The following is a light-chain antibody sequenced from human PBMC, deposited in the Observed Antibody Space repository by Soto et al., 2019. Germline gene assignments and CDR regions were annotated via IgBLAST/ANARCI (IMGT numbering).Light chain of an antibody. CDR3: CSYAGSSTLLYV. CDR1: SSDVGGYNL. V-gene: IGLV2-23*02. Sequence: QSALTQPASVSGSPGQSITISCTGTSSDVGGYNLVSWYQQHPGKAPKLMIYEVSKRPSGVSNRFSGSKSGNTASLTISGLQAEDEADYYCCSYAGSSTLLYVFGTGTKVTVL. J-gene: IGLJ1*01. CDR2: EVS.